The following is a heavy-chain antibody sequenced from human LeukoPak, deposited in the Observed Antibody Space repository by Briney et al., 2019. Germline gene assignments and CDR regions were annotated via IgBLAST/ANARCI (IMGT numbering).Heavy chain of an antibody. J-gene: IGHJ4*02. V-gene: IGHV3-9*01. CDR1: GFTFDDYA. Sequence: GGSLRLSCVASGFTFDDYAMHWVRQVPGKGLEWVSGISWNSGSTGYADSVKGRFTISRDNAKNSLYLQMNSLRAEDTALYYCAKDMTTVTTSGSGYWGQGTLVTVSS. D-gene: IGHD4-17*01. CDR2: ISWNSGST. CDR3: AKDMTTVTTSGSGY.